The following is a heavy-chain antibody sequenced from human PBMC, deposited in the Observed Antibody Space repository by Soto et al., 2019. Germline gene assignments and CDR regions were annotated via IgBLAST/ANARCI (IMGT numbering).Heavy chain of an antibody. CDR1: GFILSEYA. Sequence: GGSLRLSYTASGFILSEYAMNWVRHTPGAGLEWVSTLSKDGANEHYVDSVKGRFTISRDDAKNTLYLQMNSLRAEDTAMYYCAKDPSTGGADYWGRGTQVTVAS. CDR2: LSKDGANE. V-gene: IGHV3-23*01. D-gene: IGHD2-15*01. J-gene: IGHJ4*02. CDR3: AKDPSTGGADY.